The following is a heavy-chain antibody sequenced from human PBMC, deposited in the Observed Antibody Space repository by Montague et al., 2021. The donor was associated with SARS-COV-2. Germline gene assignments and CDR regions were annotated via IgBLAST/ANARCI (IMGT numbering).Heavy chain of an antibody. V-gene: IGHV4-39*01. Sequence: SETLSLTCTVSGGSVSSSPYYWGWIRQPPGRGLEWVGSISYSGRTYFSPSLKSRLTISVDSSENQFSLRLSSVTAADTAVYYCASSYYYGSGTYVYNYYMDVWVKGTTVTVSS. J-gene: IGHJ6*03. CDR1: GGSVSSSPYY. CDR2: ISYSGRT. CDR3: ASSYYYGSGTYVYNYYMDV. D-gene: IGHD3-10*01.